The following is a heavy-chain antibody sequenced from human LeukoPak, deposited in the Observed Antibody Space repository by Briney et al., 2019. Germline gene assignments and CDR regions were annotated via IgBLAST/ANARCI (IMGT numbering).Heavy chain of an antibody. Sequence: ASVKVSCKASGYTFTGYYMHWVRQAPGQGLEWMGWINPNSGGINYAQKFQGRVTITRDTSISTAYMELSRLRSDDTAVYYCARTVVGPPPFDYWGQGTLVTVSS. CDR3: ARTVVGPPPFDY. CDR2: INPNSGGI. V-gene: IGHV1-2*02. J-gene: IGHJ4*02. D-gene: IGHD1-26*01. CDR1: GYTFTGYY.